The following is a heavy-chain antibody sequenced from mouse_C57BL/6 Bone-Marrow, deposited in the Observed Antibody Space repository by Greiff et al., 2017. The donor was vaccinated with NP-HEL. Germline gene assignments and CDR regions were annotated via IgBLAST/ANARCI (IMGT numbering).Heavy chain of an antibody. J-gene: IGHJ2*01. Sequence: EVQLVESGGGLVKPGGSLKLSCAASGFTFSSYAMSWVRQTPEKRLEWVATISDGGSYTYYPDNVKGRFTISRDNAKNNLYLQMSHLKSEDTAMYYCARDGYTGDYWGQGTTLTVSS. CDR1: GFTFSSYA. V-gene: IGHV5-4*01. CDR2: ISDGGSYT. CDR3: ARDGYTGDY. D-gene: IGHD2-2*01.